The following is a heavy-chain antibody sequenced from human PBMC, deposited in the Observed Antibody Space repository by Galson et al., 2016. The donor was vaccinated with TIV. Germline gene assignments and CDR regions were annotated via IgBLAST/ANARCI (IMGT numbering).Heavy chain of an antibody. CDR1: GFSLTTRGVG. CDR3: AHRKTGSRPLDAFDI. D-gene: IGHD2-15*01. Sequence: PALVTPTQTLTLTCTFSGFSLTTRGVGVAWIRQPPRKALEWLAFIYWDEDKRYAPSLRNRLTVTKDPSKNQVVLTLTDMDPADTGKYYCAHRKTGSRPLDAFDIWGQGTMVTVSS. J-gene: IGHJ3*02. CDR2: IYWDEDK. V-gene: IGHV2-5*05.